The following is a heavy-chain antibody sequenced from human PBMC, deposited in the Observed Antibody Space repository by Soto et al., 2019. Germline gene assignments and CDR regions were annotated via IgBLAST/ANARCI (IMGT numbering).Heavy chain of an antibody. Sequence: PGGSLRLSCAASGFTFSDYYMSWIRQAPGKGLEWVSFISNSASTIYYADSVKGRFTISRDNAKNSLSLQMNGLRAEDSAMYYCARAPLFYDSSGYPSHIFDIWGQGTLVTVSS. CDR1: GFTFSDYY. J-gene: IGHJ3*02. V-gene: IGHV3-11*01. CDR3: ARAPLFYDSSGYPSHIFDI. D-gene: IGHD3-22*01. CDR2: ISNSASTI.